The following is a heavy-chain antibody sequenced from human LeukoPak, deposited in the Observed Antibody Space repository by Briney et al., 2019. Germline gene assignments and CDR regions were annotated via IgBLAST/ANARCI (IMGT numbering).Heavy chain of an antibody. CDR3: ARPGLYYYDSSGSKSWFDP. J-gene: IGHJ5*02. CDR2: ISSSSSYI. D-gene: IGHD3-22*01. CDR1: GFTFSSYS. V-gene: IGHV3-21*01. Sequence: GGSLRLSCAASGFTFSSYSMNWVRQAPGKGLEWVSSISSSSSYIYYADSVKGRFTISRDNAKNSLYLQMNSLRAEDTAVYYCARPGLYYYDSSGSKSWFDPWGQGTLVTVPS.